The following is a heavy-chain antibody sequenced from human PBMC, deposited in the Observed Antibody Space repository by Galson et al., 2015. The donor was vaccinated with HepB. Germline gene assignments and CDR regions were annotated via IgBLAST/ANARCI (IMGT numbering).Heavy chain of an antibody. J-gene: IGHJ3*02. CDR1: GFTFSSYS. V-gene: IGHV3-72*01. CDR2: IRIKAYSYTT. Sequence: SLRLSCAASGFTFSSYSMNWVRQAPGKGLEWVGHIRIKAYSYTTEYAASVTGRFTISRDDSKNSLYLQMNSLNTEDTAVYYCVRVRPSGRPSDIRGQGTMVTASS. D-gene: IGHD7-27*01. CDR3: VRVRPSGRPSDI.